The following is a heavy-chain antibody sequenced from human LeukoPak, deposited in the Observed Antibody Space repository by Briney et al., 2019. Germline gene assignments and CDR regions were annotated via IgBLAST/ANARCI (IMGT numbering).Heavy chain of an antibody. D-gene: IGHD3-10*01. CDR1: GFTFDDYG. Sequence: GGSLRLSCAASGFTFDDYGMSWVRPAPGKGLEWVSVIYRGGSTYYADSVKGRFTISRDNSKTTLYLQMNSLRAEDTAVYYCATFTYYYGSGNYDYWGQGTLVTVSS. J-gene: IGHJ4*02. V-gene: IGHV3-53*01. CDR3: ATFTYYYGSGNYDY. CDR2: IYRGGST.